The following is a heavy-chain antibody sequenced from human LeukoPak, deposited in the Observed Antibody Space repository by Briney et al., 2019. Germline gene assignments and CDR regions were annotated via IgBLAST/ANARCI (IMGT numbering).Heavy chain of an antibody. V-gene: IGHV3-21*04. CDR1: GFTFSSYG. Sequence: GRSLRLSCAASGFTFSSYGMHWVRQAPGKGLEWVSSISSSSSYIYYADSVKGRFTISRDNAKNSLYLQMNSLRDEDTAVYYCARARPWDSSRSYYFGMDVWGHGTTVTVSS. J-gene: IGHJ6*02. D-gene: IGHD3-22*01. CDR3: ARARPWDSSRSYYFGMDV. CDR2: ISSSSSYI.